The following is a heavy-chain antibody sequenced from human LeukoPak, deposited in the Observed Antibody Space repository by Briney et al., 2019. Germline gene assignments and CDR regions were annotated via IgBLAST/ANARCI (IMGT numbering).Heavy chain of an antibody. Sequence: ASVTVSCTASGYTFPSYFMHWVRQAPGQGLEWMGIINPTGGSTTYAQKFQGRVTMTRDTSTSTVYMELSSLRSDDTAVYYCAREGPIEYSSSSEVDSYYYGMDVWGQGTTVTVSS. CDR1: GYTFPSYF. V-gene: IGHV1-46*01. CDR2: INPTGGST. D-gene: IGHD6-6*01. J-gene: IGHJ6*02. CDR3: AREGPIEYSSSSEVDSYYYGMDV.